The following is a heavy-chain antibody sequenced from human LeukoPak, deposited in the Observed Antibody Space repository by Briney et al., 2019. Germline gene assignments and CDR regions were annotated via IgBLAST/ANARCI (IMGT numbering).Heavy chain of an antibody. J-gene: IGHJ4*02. CDR2: IRYDGSNK. D-gene: IGHD6-19*01. V-gene: IGHV3-30*02. Sequence: GRSLRLSCAASGFTFSSYGFHWVRQAPGKGLEWVAFIRYDGSNKYYADSVKGRFTISRDNSKNTLYLQMNSLRAEDTAVYYCATRPSGIAVAGTLFDYWGQGTPVTVSS. CDR1: GFTFSSYG. CDR3: ATRPSGIAVAGTLFDY.